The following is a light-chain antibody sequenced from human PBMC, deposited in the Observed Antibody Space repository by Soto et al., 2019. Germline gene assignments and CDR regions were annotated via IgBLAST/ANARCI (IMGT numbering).Light chain of an antibody. V-gene: IGLV2-8*01. Sequence: QSALTQPPSASGSPGQSVTISCTGTSSDVGGYNYVSWYQQHPGKAPKLMIYEVSKRPSGVPDRFSGSKSGNTASLTVSGLQADDEADYYCSSYAGSNNQGVFGTGTKLTVL. J-gene: IGLJ1*01. CDR1: SSDVGGYNY. CDR3: SSYAGSNNQGV. CDR2: EVS.